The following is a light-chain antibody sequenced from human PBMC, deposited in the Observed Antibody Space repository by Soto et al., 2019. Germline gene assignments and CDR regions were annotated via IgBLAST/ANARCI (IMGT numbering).Light chain of an antibody. Sequence: QAVVTQPPSASGTPGQRVTISCSGSSSNIGSNYVYWYQQLPGTAPKLLIYRINQRPSGVPDRFSGSKSGTSASLAISGLRSEDEAEYYCAAWDDSLSVVFGGGTKLTVL. CDR2: RIN. J-gene: IGLJ2*01. CDR3: AAWDDSLSVV. CDR1: SSNIGSNY. V-gene: IGLV1-47*01.